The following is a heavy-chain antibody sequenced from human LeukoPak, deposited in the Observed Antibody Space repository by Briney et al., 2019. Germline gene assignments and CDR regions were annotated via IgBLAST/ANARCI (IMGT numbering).Heavy chain of an antibody. CDR3: ATYIEYSSTFDY. Sequence: ASVRVSCKVSGYTLTELSMHWVRQAPGKGLEWMGGFDPEDGETIYAQKFKGRVTMTEDTSTDTAYMELSSLRSEDTAVYYCATYIEYSSTFDYWGQGTLVTVSS. CDR2: FDPEDGET. J-gene: IGHJ4*02. V-gene: IGHV1-24*01. D-gene: IGHD2-2*01. CDR1: GYTLTELS.